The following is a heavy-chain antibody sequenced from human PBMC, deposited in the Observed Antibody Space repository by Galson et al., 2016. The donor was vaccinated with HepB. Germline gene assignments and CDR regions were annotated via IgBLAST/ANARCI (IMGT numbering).Heavy chain of an antibody. D-gene: IGHD6-13*01. CDR2: IWYAGSYK. V-gene: IGHV3-33*01. Sequence: SLRLSCATSGFTFSRYTMHWVRQAPGKGLEWVSVIWYAGSYKHYGDSVKGRFTISRDNSKNTLFLQMNSLRIEDTAVYYCARVEGLGSNWYRAPHFDSWGQGTLVTVSS. CDR3: ARVEGLGSNWYRAPHFDS. J-gene: IGHJ4*02. CDR1: GFTFSRYT.